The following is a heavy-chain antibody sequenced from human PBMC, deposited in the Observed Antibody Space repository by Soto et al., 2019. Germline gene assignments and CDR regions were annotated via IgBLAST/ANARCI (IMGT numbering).Heavy chain of an antibody. Sequence: QVQLVESGGGVVQPGRSLRLSCAASGFTFTNFGLHWVRQAPDKGLEWVAVLLYNGYTQYYADSVKGRFTISGDNSKNTLYLQMDSLQPEDTAVYYCARAPHVSSWPYYLDYWGLGTLVAVSS. CDR2: LLYNGYTQ. CDR1: GFTFTNFG. D-gene: IGHD6-13*01. V-gene: IGHV3-30*04. J-gene: IGHJ4*02. CDR3: ARAPHVSSWPYYLDY.